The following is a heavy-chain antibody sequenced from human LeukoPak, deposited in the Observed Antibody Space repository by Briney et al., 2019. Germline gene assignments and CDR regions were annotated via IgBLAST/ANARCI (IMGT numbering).Heavy chain of an antibody. V-gene: IGHV3-53*01. CDR1: GFTVSSNY. CDR3: ARGRPYFDY. D-gene: IGHD2-21*01. J-gene: IGHJ4*02. CDR2: IYSGGNT. Sequence: GGSLRLSCAASGFTVSSNYMSWVRQAPGKGLEWVSVIYSGGNTYYADSVKGRFTISRDSSKNTLYLQMNGLRAEDTAVYYYARGRPYFDYWGQGTLVTVSS.